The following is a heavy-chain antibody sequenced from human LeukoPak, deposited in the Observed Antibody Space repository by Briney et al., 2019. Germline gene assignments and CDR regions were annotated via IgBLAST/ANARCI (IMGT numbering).Heavy chain of an antibody. CDR1: GFTFSSYW. J-gene: IGHJ4*02. D-gene: IGHD6-13*01. Sequence: GGSLRLSCAASGFTFSSYWMHWVRQAPGKGLLWVSRINSDGSSTSYADPVKGRFTISRDNAKNTLYLQMNSLRAEVTAVYYCVRDGQRGAAAGLYFDYWGQGTLVTVSS. CDR2: INSDGSST. CDR3: VRDGQRGAAAGLYFDY. V-gene: IGHV3-74*01.